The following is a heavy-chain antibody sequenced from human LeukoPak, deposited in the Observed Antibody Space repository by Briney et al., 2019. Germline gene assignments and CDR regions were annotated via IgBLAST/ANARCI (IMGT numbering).Heavy chain of an antibody. CDR2: IYHSGST. V-gene: IGHV4-30-4*08. J-gene: IGHJ3*02. CDR3: ARDDGSSDAFDI. CDR1: GGSISSGDYY. Sequence: SETLSLTCTVSGGSISSGDYYWSWIRQPPGKGLEWIGYIYHSGSTYYNPSLKSRVTISVDTSKNQFSLKLSSVTAADTAVYYCARDDGSSDAFDIWGQGTMVTVSS. D-gene: IGHD3-10*01.